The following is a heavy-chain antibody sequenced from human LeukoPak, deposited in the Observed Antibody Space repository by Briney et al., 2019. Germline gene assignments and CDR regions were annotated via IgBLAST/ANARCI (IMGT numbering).Heavy chain of an antibody. CDR3: ARDFRIYYGSGSYGSRFDP. J-gene: IGHJ5*02. CDR2: ISSSGVYI. Sequence: PGGSLRLSCAASGFTFNDYGMNWVRQAPGKGLEWVSSISSSGVYIYYADSLKGRLTISRDNAKNSLYLQMNSLRAEDTAIYFCARDFRIYYGSGSYGSRFDPWGQGTLVTVSS. CDR1: GFTFNDYG. D-gene: IGHD3-10*01. V-gene: IGHV3-21*01.